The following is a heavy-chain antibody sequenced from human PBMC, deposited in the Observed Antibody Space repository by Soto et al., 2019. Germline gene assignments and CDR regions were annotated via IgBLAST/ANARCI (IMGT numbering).Heavy chain of an antibody. D-gene: IGHD3-3*01. Sequence: QVQLVESGGGVVQPGRSLRLSCAASGFTFSSYAMHWVRQAPGTGLEWVAVISYDGSNKYYADSVKGRFTISRDNSKNTLYLQMNSVRAEDTAVYYCARETYYDFWSGPYYGMDVWGQGTTVTVSS. CDR1: GFTFSSYA. CDR2: ISYDGSNK. V-gene: IGHV3-30-3*01. CDR3: ARETYYDFWSGPYYGMDV. J-gene: IGHJ6*02.